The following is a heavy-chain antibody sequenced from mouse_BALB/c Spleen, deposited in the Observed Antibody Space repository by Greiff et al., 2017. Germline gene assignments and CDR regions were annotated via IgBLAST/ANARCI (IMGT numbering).Heavy chain of an antibody. D-gene: IGHD2-1*01. CDR1: GFNIKDYY. V-gene: IGHV14-1*02. J-gene: IGHJ1*01. CDR3: ARNYGNYRWYFDV. Sequence: EVQLQQSGAELVRSGASVKLSCTASGFNIKDYYMHWVKQRPEQGLEWIGWIDPENGNTIYDPKFQGKASITADTSSNTAYLQLSSLTSEDTAVYYCARNYGNYRWYFDVWGAGTTVTVSS. CDR2: IDPENGNT.